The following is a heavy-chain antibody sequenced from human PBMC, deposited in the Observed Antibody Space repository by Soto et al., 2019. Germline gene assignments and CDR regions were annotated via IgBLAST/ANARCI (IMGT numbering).Heavy chain of an antibody. CDR1: GGSISSGGHY. Sequence: SETLSLTCTVSGGSISSGGHYWSWIRQHPGKGLEWIGYIFSGGSTYYNPSLKSRVIISLDTSKNQFPLMLTSLTAADTAVYYCARDRVFQVWGQGTTVTVSS. CDR3: ARDRVFQV. J-gene: IGHJ6*02. CDR2: IFSGGST. D-gene: IGHD2-21*01. V-gene: IGHV4-31*03.